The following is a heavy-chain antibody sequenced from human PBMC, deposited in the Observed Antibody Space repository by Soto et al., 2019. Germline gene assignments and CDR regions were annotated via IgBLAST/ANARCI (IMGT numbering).Heavy chain of an antibody. J-gene: IGHJ6*02. Sequence: GESLXISWKGSGYSFTSDWIGWVRQMPGKGLEWMGIIYPGDSDTRYSPSFQGQVTISADKSISTAYLQWSSLKASDTAMYYCARSPPPQDYDFWSGYKAKDHYYYYGMDVWGQGTTVTVSS. V-gene: IGHV5-51*01. D-gene: IGHD3-3*01. CDR1: GYSFTSDW. CDR3: ARSPPPQDYDFWSGYKAKDHYYYYGMDV. CDR2: IYPGDSDT.